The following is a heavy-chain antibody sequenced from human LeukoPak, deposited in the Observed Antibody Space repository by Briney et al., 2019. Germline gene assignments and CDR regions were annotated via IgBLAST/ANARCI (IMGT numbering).Heavy chain of an antibody. CDR2: ISSSGFIM. V-gene: IGHV3-48*03. Sequence: PGGSLRLSCVAFGFTFSSYEMNWVRQAPGKGLEWVSYISSSGFIMYYADSVEGRFTISRDNAKNTLYLQMNSLRAEDTAVYYCAREAGHRYYYDMDVWGKGTTVTVSS. CDR1: GFTFSSYE. J-gene: IGHJ6*03. CDR3: AREAGHRYYYDMDV.